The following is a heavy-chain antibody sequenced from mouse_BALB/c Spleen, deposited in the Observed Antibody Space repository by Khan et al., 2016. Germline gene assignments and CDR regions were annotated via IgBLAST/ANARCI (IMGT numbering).Heavy chain of an antibody. D-gene: IGHD3-3*01. CDR2: IDPANGNT. CDR3: ARGDPYYPMDY. J-gene: IGHJ4*01. Sequence: VQLQQSGAELVKPGASVKLSCTASGFNIKDTYMHWVKQRPEQGLEWIGRIDPANGNTKYDPKFRDKTTITADTSSNTAYLQLSSLTSEDTAVYYCARGDPYYPMDYWGQGTSVTVSS. V-gene: IGHV14-3*02. CDR1: GFNIKDTY.